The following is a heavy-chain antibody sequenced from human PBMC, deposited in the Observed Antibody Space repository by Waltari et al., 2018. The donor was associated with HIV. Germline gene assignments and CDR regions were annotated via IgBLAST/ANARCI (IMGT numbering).Heavy chain of an antibody. D-gene: IGHD3-16*01. Sequence: QVQLVESGGRVVQPGKSLRISCAVSGFVFGDYAMHWVRQAPGKALEWVGFIWSDGSKAEYGDSVRGRFNISRDNSMKILFLQMSSLRTEDTAVYYCARGLLGAAARFPSAYWGQGTLVSVSS. J-gene: IGHJ4*02. CDR3: ARGLLGAAARFPSAY. V-gene: IGHV3-33*01. CDR1: GFVFGDYA. CDR2: IWSDGSKA.